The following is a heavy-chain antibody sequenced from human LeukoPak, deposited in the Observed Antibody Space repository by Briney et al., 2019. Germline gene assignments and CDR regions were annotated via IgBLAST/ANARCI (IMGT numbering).Heavy chain of an antibody. CDR2: IKQDGSEK. Sequence: PGGSLRLSCAASGFTFSSYAMHWVRQAPGKGLEWVANIKQDGSEKYYVDSVKGRFTISRDNAKNSLYLQMNSLRAEDTAVYYCASVRASWGQGTLVTVSS. D-gene: IGHD3-10*02. CDR1: GFTFSSYA. CDR3: ASVRAS. J-gene: IGHJ5*02. V-gene: IGHV3-7*01.